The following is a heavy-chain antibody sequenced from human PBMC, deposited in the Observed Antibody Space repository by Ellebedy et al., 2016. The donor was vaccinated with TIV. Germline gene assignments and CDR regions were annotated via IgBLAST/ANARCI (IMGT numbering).Heavy chain of an antibody. Sequence: AASVKVSCKASGGTFSSYAISWVRQAPGQGLEWMGGIIPIFGTANYAQKFQGRVTITADESTSTAYMELSSLRSDDTAVYYCARGPLPSSSWYYGYWGQGTLVTVSS. D-gene: IGHD6-13*01. J-gene: IGHJ4*02. CDR3: ARGPLPSSSWYYGY. CDR2: IIPIFGTA. CDR1: GGTFSSYA. V-gene: IGHV1-69*13.